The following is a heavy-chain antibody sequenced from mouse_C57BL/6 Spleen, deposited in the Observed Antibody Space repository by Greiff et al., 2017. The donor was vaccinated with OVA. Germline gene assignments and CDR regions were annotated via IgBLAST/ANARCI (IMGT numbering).Heavy chain of an antibody. J-gene: IGHJ4*01. V-gene: IGHV1-55*01. Sequence: QVQLQQSGAELVKPGASVKMSCKASGYTFTSYWITWVKQRPGQGLEWIGDIYPGSGSTNYNEKFKSKATLTVDTSSSTAYLQLSSLTSEDSAVYYCARGIRKGYAMDYWGQGTSLTVSS. D-gene: IGHD1-1*01. CDR1: GYTFTSYW. CDR2: IYPGSGST. CDR3: ARGIRKGYAMDY.